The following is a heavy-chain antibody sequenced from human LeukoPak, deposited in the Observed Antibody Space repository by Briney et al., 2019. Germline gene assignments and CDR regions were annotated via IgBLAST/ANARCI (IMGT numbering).Heavy chain of an antibody. D-gene: IGHD3-10*01. CDR1: GFTFSSHD. Sequence: GGSLRLSCAASGFTFSSHDMRWVRQAPGKGLEWVAIISYDGGKKDYADSVKGRFTISKDNSKNTLYLQVNSLRAEDTAVYYCAKDRFGSGTYAPYFDYWGQGTLVTVSS. CDR3: AKDRFGSGTYAPYFDY. J-gene: IGHJ4*02. V-gene: IGHV3-30*18. CDR2: ISYDGGKK.